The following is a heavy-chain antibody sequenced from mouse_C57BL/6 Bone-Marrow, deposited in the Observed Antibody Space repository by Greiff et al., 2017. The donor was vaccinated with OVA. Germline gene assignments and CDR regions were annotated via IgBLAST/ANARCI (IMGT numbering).Heavy chain of an antibody. D-gene: IGHD1-1*01. CDR3: SEDSAVYYGASTVAEGGYAMDD. CDR1: YTFSRRVH. CDR2: GQGLEWIG. J-gene: IGHJ4*01. Sequence: QVHVKQSGPELARPWASVKISCQAFYTFSRRVHFAIRDTNYWMQWVKQRPGQGLEWIGAIYPGNGDTSYNQKFKGKATLTADKSSSTAYMQLSSRTSEDSAVYYGASTVAEGGYAMDDWGQGTSVTVSS. V-gene: IGHV1-87*01.